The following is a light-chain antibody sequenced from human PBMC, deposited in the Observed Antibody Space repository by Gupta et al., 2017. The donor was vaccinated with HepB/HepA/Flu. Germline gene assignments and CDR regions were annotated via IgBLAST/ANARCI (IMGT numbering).Light chain of an antibody. J-gene: IGLJ2*01. V-gene: IGLV2-14*03. CDR2: DVS. CDR3: SSYTSSSTLPVV. Sequence: QSALTQPASVSGSPGQSITISCTGTSSDVGGYNYVSWYEQHPGKAPKLMIYDVSNRPSGVSNRCSGTKSGNTASLTISGLQAEDEDDYYCSSYTSSSTLPVVFGGGTKLTVL. CDR1: SSDVGGYNY.